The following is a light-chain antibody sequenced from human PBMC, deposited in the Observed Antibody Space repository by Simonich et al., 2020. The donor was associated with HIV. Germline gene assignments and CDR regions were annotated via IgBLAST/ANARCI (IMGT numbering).Light chain of an antibody. CDR2: AAS. CDR3: QQXXXXPRT. Sequence: DIQMTQSPSTLSASVGDXVTITXXANQXIXXSLAWYQQKPGKAPKLLLXAASRLESGVXSXXXGSXXXXXYTXXXXNLQPEXXXXXYCQQXXXXPRTXGQGTKVEIK. J-gene: IGKJ1*01. CDR1: QXIXXS. V-gene: IGKV1-NL1*01.